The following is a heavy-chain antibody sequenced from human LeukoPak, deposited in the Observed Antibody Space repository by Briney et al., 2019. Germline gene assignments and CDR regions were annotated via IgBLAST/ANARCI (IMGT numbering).Heavy chain of an antibody. Sequence: SETLSLTCTVSGGSISSSNWWSWVRQPPGKGLEWIGEIYHSGSTNYNPSLKSRVTISVDTSKNQFSLKLSSVTAADTAVYYCARARGDSGSYYRGAFDIWGQGTMVTVSS. J-gene: IGHJ3*02. CDR3: ARARGDSGSYYRGAFDI. V-gene: IGHV4-4*02. D-gene: IGHD1-26*01. CDR2: IYHSGST. CDR1: GGSISSSNW.